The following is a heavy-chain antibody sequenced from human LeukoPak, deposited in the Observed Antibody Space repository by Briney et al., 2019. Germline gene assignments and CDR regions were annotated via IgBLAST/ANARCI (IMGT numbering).Heavy chain of an antibody. CDR2: IWYDGTTK. D-gene: IGHD1-26*01. CDR3: ARARMVGGTTYYFAY. Sequence: PGRSLRLSCAASGFTFRDYGMHWVRQAPGKGLEWVALIWYDGTTKDYADSVKCRFTISRDNSKNTLYLQMNSLRAEDTAVSYCARARMVGGTTYYFAYWGQGTLVTVSS. V-gene: IGHV3-33*01. J-gene: IGHJ4*02. CDR1: GFTFRDYG.